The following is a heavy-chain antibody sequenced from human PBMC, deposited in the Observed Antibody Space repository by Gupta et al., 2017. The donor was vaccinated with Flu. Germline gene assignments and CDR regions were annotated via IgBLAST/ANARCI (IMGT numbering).Heavy chain of an antibody. D-gene: IGHD1-26*01. J-gene: IGHJ6*02. Sequence: EVQLVESGGGLVQPGGSLRLSCAASGFIFSSYSMNWVRQVPGKGLEWVSYISSGSSTIYYADSVKGRFTISRDNAKNSLYLQMHRLRAEDTAVYYCAKEVLSTYGRGVDVWGQGTTVTVSS. CDR2: ISSGSSTI. V-gene: IGHV3-48*01. CDR1: GFIFSSYS. CDR3: AKEVLSTYGRGVDV.